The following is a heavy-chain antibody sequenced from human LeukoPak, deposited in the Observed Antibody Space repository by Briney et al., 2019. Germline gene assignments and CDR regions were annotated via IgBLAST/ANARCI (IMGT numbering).Heavy chain of an antibody. Sequence: ASVKVSCKASGYTFTGCYMHWVRQAPGQGLEWMGVINPSGTGTSYAQKFQGRITMSRDTSTSTVYMELSSLRSEDTALYYCATDHSMANTAWWFDPWGQGTLVTISS. CDR3: ATDHSMANTAWWFDP. CDR1: GYTFTGCY. J-gene: IGHJ5*02. V-gene: IGHV1-46*01. CDR2: INPSGTGT. D-gene: IGHD5-24*01.